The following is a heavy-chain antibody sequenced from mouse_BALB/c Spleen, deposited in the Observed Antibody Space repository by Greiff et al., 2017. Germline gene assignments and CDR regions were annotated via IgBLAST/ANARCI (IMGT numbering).Heavy chain of an antibody. J-gene: IGHJ3*01. D-gene: IGHD2-1*01. CDR1: GFTFTDYY. CDR3: ARAIYYGNYVFAY. Sequence: EVQVVESGGGLVQPGGSLRLSCATSGFTFTDYYMSWVRQPPGKALEWLGFIRNKANGYTTEYSASVKGRFTISRDNSQSILYLQMNTLRAEDSATYYCARAIYYGNYVFAYWGQGTLVTVSA. CDR2: IRNKANGYTT. V-gene: IGHV7-3*02.